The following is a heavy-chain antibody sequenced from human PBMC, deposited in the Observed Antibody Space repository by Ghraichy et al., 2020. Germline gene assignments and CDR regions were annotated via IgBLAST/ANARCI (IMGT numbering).Heavy chain of an antibody. CDR2: IKSKTDGGTT. CDR3: TTPHVVLLWFGEFAPGMDV. D-gene: IGHD3-10*01. J-gene: IGHJ6*02. CDR1: GFTFSNAW. Sequence: GGSLRLSCAASGFTFSNAWMSWVRQAPGKGLEWVGRIKSKTDGGTTDYAAPVKGRFTISRVDSKNTLYLQMNSLKTEDTAVYYCTTPHVVLLWFGEFAPGMDVWGQGTTVTVSS. V-gene: IGHV3-15*01.